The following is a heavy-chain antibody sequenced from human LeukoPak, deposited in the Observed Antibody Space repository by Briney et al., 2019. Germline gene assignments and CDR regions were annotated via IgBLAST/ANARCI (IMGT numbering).Heavy chain of an antibody. CDR1: GGSFSGYY. J-gene: IGHJ4*02. V-gene: IGHV4-34*01. Sequence: PSETLSLTCAVYGGSFSGYYWSWIRQPPGKGLEWIGEINHSGSTNYNPSLKSRVTKSVDTSKNQFSLKLSSVTAADTAVYYCARGGATPLVLEYYFDEWGQGTLVTVSS. D-gene: IGHD1-26*01. CDR2: INHSGST. CDR3: ARGGATPLVLEYYFDE.